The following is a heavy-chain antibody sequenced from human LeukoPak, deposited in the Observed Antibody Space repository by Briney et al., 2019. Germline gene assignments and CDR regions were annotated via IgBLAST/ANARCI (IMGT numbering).Heavy chain of an antibody. J-gene: IGHJ4*02. V-gene: IGHV1-69*06. D-gene: IGHD3-10*01. CDR2: IIPIFGTA. Sequence: ASVKVSCKASGGTFSSYAISWVRQAPGQGLEWMGGIIPIFGTANYAQKFQGRVTITADKSTSTAYMELSSLRSEDTAVYYCARFHISGDSFDYWGQGTLVTVSS. CDR3: ARFHISGDSFDY. CDR1: GGTFSSYA.